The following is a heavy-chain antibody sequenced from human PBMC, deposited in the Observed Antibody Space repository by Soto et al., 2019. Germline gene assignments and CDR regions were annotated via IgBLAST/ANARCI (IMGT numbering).Heavy chain of an antibody. J-gene: IGHJ4*02. CDR3: VRHFHK. Sequence: EVQLVESGGAVVQPGGSLRLSCAASAFTVSTYWTHWVRRPPGKGLVWVARITSDGSSTTYADSVKGRFTISRDNAKNTLYLQMNSLRADDTAVYYWVRHFHKWGQGTLVTVSS. V-gene: IGHV3-74*01. CDR1: AFTVSTYW. CDR2: ITSDGSST.